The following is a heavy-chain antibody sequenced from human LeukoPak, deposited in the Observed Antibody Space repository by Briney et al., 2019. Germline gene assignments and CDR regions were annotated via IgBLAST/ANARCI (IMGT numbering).Heavy chain of an antibody. CDR1: GYSISSGYY. V-gene: IGHV4-38-2*02. D-gene: IGHD1/OR15-1a*01. Sequence: SETLSLTCTVSGYSISSGYYWGWIRQPPGKGLEWIGSIYHSGNTYYNPSLKSRVTISVDTSKNQFSLKLSSVTAADTAVYYCARTPPQQRDYYYYMDVWGKGTTVTVSS. CDR2: IYHSGNT. CDR3: ARTPPQQRDYYYYMDV. J-gene: IGHJ6*03.